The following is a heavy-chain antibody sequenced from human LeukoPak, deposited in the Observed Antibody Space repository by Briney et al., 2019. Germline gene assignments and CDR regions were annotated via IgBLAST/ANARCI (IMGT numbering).Heavy chain of an antibody. CDR2: ISGSGDNT. Sequence: PGGSLRLSCAASGFTFSTYGMTWVRQAPGKGLEWVSGISGSGDNTWYADSVKGRFTISRDNSKDTLYLQMNSLRAEDTAVYYCAKVTYGSGTYGAFDSWGQGTLVTVSS. CDR1: GFTFSTYG. V-gene: IGHV3-23*01. D-gene: IGHD3-10*01. J-gene: IGHJ4*02. CDR3: AKVTYGSGTYGAFDS.